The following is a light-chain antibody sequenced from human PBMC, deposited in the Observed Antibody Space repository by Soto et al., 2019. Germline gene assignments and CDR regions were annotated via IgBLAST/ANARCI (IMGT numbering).Light chain of an antibody. CDR3: QQTYSTPPT. V-gene: IGKV1-39*01. CDR2: APS. J-gene: IGKJ1*01. CDR1: QTISRY. Sequence: DIQLTQSPASLSASVGDGVTITCRASQTISRYLNWYQQKPGTAPKLLIYAPSTLQSGVPSRLSGSGSGTDFTLTISSLQPEDFATYYCQQTYSTPPTFGQGTKVDIK.